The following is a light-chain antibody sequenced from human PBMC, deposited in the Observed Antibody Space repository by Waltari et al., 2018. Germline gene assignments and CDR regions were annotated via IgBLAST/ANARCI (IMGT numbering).Light chain of an antibody. CDR2: DVN. V-gene: IGLV2-14*03. J-gene: IGLJ1*01. CDR3: SSYTTGSTRYV. CDR1: SRDSGAYNL. Sequence: QSALTQPASVSGSPGQPITISCPGTSRDSGAYNLLSLYQKHPGKAPKVMIYDVNKRPSGVSSRFSGSKSGNTASLTISGRQAEDEADYYSSSYTTGSTRYVFGSGTKVTVL.